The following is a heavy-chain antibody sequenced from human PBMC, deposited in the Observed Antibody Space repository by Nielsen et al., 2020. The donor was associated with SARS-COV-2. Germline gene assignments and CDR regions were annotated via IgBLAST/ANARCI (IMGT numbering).Heavy chain of an antibody. CDR2: IGAIDGST. Sequence: GESLKISRAASGFPFMRYAMSWVRQAPGKGLEWVSSIGAIDGSTNYAESLRGRFTISRDNSKNTLYLQINSLRAEDTAMYYCAKNPSRRDYGADYWGQGTLVTVSS. CDR1: GFPFMRYA. V-gene: IGHV3-23*01. CDR3: AKNPSRRDYGADY. J-gene: IGHJ4*02. D-gene: IGHD4-17*01.